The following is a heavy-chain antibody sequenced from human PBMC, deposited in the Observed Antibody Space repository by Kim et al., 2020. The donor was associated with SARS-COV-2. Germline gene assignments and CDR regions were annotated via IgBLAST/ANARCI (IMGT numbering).Heavy chain of an antibody. V-gene: IGHV3-33*08. CDR3: ASNPSSPMYYYYGMDV. CDR2: IWNDGSNK. CDR1: GFTFSSYG. Sequence: GRSLRLSCAASGFTFSSYGMHWVRQAPGKGLEWVAVIWNDGSNKYYADSVKGRFTISRDNSKNTLYLQMNSLRAEDTAVYYCASNPSSPMYYYYGMDVWGQGTTVTVS. D-gene: IGHD6-13*01. J-gene: IGHJ6*02.